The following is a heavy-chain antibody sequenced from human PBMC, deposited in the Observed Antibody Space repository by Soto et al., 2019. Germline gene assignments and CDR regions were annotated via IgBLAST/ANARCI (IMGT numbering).Heavy chain of an antibody. J-gene: IGHJ4*02. V-gene: IGHV1-2*02. CDR3: ARVPPYSSGWFDY. D-gene: IGHD6-19*01. CDR1: GYSFTGYY. Sequence: ASVKVSCKASGYSFTGYYLHWVRQAPGQGLEWLGWSNPYSGGTNYAQKFQGRVTMTRDTSISTAYMELSRLRSDDTAVYYCARVPPYSSGWFDYWGQGTLVTVSS. CDR2: SNPYSGGT.